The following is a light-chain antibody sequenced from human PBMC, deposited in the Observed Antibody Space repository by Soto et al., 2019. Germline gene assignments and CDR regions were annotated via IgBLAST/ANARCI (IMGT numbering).Light chain of an antibody. CDR1: QSVSGSY. V-gene: IGKV3-20*01. CDR3: QQFGRSPLT. J-gene: IGKJ4*01. Sequence: EIVLTQSPGTLSLSPGERATLSCRASQSVSGSYLAWYQQKPGQAPRLLIYGASSRATGIPDRFSGSGSGTDLTLTISRLEPEDFAVYYCQQFGRSPLTFGGGTKVEIK. CDR2: GAS.